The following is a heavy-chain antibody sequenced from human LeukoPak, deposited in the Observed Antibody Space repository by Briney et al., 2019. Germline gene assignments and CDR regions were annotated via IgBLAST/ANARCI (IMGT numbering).Heavy chain of an antibody. CDR2: ISYDGSNK. CDR3: AKEDRFGEAGRYNWFDP. CDR1: GFPFISYG. V-gene: IGHV3-30*18. D-gene: IGHD3-10*01. Sequence: GGSLSLSCAASGFPFISYGMHWVRQAQGKGLEWVAVISYDGSNKYYADSVKGRFTISRDNSKNTLYLQMNSLRAEDTAVYYCAKEDRFGEAGRYNWFDPWGQGTLVTVSS. J-gene: IGHJ5*02.